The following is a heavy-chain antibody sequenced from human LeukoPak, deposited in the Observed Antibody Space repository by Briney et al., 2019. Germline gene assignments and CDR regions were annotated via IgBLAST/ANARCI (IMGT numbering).Heavy chain of an antibody. D-gene: IGHD1-26*01. CDR2: INPNSGGT. J-gene: IGHJ4*02. V-gene: IGHV1-2*02. Sequence: GASVKVSCKASGYTFTGYYMHWVRQAPGQGLEWMGWINPNSGGTNYAQKFQGRVTMTKDTSISTAYMELSRLRSDDTAVYYCARDPVGSLTYSDYFDYWGQGTLVTVSS. CDR1: GYTFTGYY. CDR3: ARDPVGSLTYSDYFDY.